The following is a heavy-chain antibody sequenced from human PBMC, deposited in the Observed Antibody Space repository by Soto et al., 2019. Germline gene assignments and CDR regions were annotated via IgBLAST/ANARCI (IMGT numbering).Heavy chain of an antibody. CDR2: MNAGNGDT. D-gene: IGHD3-10*01. J-gene: IGHJ4*02. CDR1: GYTFTSYA. CDR3: ARVVWFGEVASAVFEY. V-gene: IGHV1-3*01. Sequence: QVQLVQSGPEVRKPGASVKISCKASGYTFTSYAMYWVRQAPGQRPEWMGWMNAGNGDTKYSQNFQDRLTINRDTSATTAYMELRGLRSEDTAVYYCARVVWFGEVASAVFEYLGQGTLVTVSS.